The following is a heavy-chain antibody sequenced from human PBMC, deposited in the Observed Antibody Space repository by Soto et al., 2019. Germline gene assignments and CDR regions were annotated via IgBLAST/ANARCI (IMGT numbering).Heavy chain of an antibody. D-gene: IGHD2-2*01. CDR1: GGSISSGGLS. CDR3: ATSFRFNFAF. V-gene: IGHV4-30-2*01. J-gene: IGHJ4*02. Sequence: SETLSLTCDVSGGSISSGGLSWSWIRQPPGKGLEWIGYIYHTGTFYTPALQSRVTISADRSKNQFSLKLSSVTAADTAVYYCATSFRFNFAFWGPGILVTVSS. CDR2: IYHTGT.